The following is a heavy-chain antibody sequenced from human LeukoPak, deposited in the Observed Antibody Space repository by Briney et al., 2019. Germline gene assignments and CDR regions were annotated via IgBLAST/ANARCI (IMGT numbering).Heavy chain of an antibody. CDR1: RFTFSTYA. V-gene: IGHV3-23*01. CDR2: ISANGADK. D-gene: IGHD1-14*01. CDR3: ANYRKPQGLDY. J-gene: IGHJ4*02. Sequence: GGSLRLSCAVSRFTFSTYAMSWVRQAPGQGLEWVSAISANGADKYYANSVKGRFTISRDNSKNTLFLQMTSLRVEDTAVYYCANYRKPQGLDYWGQGTLVTVSS.